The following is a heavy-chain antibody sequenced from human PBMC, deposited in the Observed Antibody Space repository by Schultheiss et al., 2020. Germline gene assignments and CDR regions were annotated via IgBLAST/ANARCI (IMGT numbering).Heavy chain of an antibody. V-gene: IGHV4-34*01. D-gene: IGHD1-26*01. CDR3: ARDHKWELLDY. Sequence: SETLSLTCTVSGGSISSYYWSWIRQPPGKGLEWIGEINHSGSTNYNPSLKSRVTISVDTSKNQFSLKLSSVTAADTAVYYCARDHKWELLDYWGQGTLVTVS. CDR2: INHSGST. CDR1: GGSISSYY. J-gene: IGHJ4*02.